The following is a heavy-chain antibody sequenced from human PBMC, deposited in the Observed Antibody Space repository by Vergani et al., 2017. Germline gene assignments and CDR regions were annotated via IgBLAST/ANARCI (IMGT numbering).Heavy chain of an antibody. CDR1: GFTFSSYG. CDR2: ISYDGSNK. CDR3: AKDGGSDSSGWNYYYYGMDV. J-gene: IGHJ6*02. V-gene: IGHV3-30*18. Sequence: QVQLVESGGGVVQPGRSLRLSCAASGFTFSSYGMHWVRQAPGKGLEWVAVISYDGSNKYYADSVKGRFTISRDNSKNTLYLQMNSLRAEDTAVYYCAKDGGSDSSGWNYYYYGMDVWGQGTTVTVSS. D-gene: IGHD6-19*01.